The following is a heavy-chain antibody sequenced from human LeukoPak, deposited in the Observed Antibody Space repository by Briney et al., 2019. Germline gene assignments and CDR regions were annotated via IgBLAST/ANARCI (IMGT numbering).Heavy chain of an antibody. CDR3: AKDRGDYVWGSYRPFDY. V-gene: IGHV3-48*01. J-gene: IGHJ4*02. Sequence: GGSLRLSCAASGFTFSSYSMNWVRQAPGKGLEWVSYISSSSSTIYYADSVKGRFTISRDNAKNSLYLQMNSLRAEDTAVYYCAKDRGDYVWGSYRPFDYWGQGTLVTVSS. CDR1: GFTFSSYS. D-gene: IGHD3-16*02. CDR2: ISSSSSTI.